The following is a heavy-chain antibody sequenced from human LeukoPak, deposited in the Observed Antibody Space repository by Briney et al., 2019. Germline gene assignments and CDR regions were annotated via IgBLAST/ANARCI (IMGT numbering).Heavy chain of an antibody. CDR1: GDSSSSSNYY. CDR3: ARDYYGSGSYSWFDP. V-gene: IGHV4-39*07. CDR2: IHYSGST. Sequence: PSETLSLTGTVSGDSSSSSNYYWGWIRQPPGKGLEWIGSIHYSGSTYYNPSLKSRVTISVDTSKNQFSLKLSSVTAADTAVYYCARDYYGSGSYSWFDPWGQGTLVTVSS. D-gene: IGHD3-10*01. J-gene: IGHJ5*02.